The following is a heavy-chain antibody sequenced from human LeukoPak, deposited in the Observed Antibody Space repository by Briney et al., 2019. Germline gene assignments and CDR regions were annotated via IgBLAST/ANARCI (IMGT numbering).Heavy chain of an antibody. CDR3: ARSGIVVVPAPAGFDY. Sequence: GASVKVSCKASGGTFSSYAISWVRQAPGQGLEWMGGIIPISGTANYAQKFQGRVTITTDESTSTAYMELSSLRSEDTAVYYCARSGIVVVPAPAGFDYWGQGTLVTVSS. D-gene: IGHD2-2*01. CDR1: GGTFSSYA. CDR2: IIPISGTA. V-gene: IGHV1-69*05. J-gene: IGHJ4*02.